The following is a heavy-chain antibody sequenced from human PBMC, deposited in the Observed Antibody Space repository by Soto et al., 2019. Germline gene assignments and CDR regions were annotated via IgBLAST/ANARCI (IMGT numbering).Heavy chain of an antibody. D-gene: IGHD4-17*01. V-gene: IGHV1-18*01. Sequence: ASVKVSCKASGYTFTSYGISWVRQAPGQGLEWMGWISAYNGNTNYAQKLQGRVTMTTDTSTGTAYMELRSLRSDDTAVYYCGRYGGNSFGYYYGMDVWGQGTTVTVSS. J-gene: IGHJ6*02. CDR2: ISAYNGNT. CDR1: GYTFTSYG. CDR3: GRYGGNSFGYYYGMDV.